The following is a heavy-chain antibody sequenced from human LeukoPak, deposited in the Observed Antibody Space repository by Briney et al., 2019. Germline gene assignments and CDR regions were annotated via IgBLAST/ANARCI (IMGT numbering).Heavy chain of an antibody. J-gene: IGHJ5*02. CDR1: GYTFTSYG. D-gene: IGHD3-22*01. CDR3: ARGVTGYYDSSGYSQLYNWFDP. V-gene: IGHV1-69*13. Sequence: SVKVSCKASGYTFTSYGISWVRQAPGQGLEWMGGIIPIFGTANYAQKFQGRVTITADESTSTAYMELSSLRSEDTAVYYCARGVTGYYDSSGYSQLYNWFDPWGQGTLVTVSS. CDR2: IIPIFGTA.